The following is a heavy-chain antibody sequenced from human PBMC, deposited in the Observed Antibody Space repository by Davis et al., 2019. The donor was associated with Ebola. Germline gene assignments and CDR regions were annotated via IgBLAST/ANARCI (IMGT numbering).Heavy chain of an antibody. CDR3: ARVRCSSTSCYTGNYYYYYMDV. CDR2: ISGSGGST. V-gene: IGHV3-23*01. J-gene: IGHJ6*03. D-gene: IGHD2-2*02. Sequence: ESLKISCAASCFPFRSYAMSWVRQAPGKGLEWVSAISGSGGSTYYADSVKGRFTISRDNSKNTLYLQMSSLRSEDTAVYYCARVRCSSTSCYTGNYYYYYMDVWGKGTTVTVSS. CDR1: CFPFRSYA.